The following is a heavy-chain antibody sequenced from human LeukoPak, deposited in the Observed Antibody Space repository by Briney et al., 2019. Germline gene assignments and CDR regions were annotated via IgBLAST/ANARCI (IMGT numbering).Heavy chain of an antibody. Sequence: GGSLRLSCAASGFTFSSYAMHWVRQAPGKGLEWVAVISYDGSNKYYADSVKGRFTISRDNYKNTLYLQMNSLRAEDTAVYYCARDGDLSGWYTGYFDYWGQGTLVTVSS. J-gene: IGHJ4*02. CDR1: GFTFSSYA. CDR3: ARDGDLSGWYTGYFDY. CDR2: ISYDGSNK. D-gene: IGHD6-19*01. V-gene: IGHV3-30*04.